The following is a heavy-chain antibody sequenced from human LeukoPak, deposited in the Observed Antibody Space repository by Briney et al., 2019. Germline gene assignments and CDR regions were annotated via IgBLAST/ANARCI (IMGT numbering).Heavy chain of an antibody. CDR1: GGSISSGSYY. CDR2: FYDSGNT. Sequence: SETLSLTCIVSGGSISSGSYYWDWIRQAPGEGLEWIGNFYDSGNTRYNPSLKSRVTISGDTSKNQFSLKLYFVTAADTAVYYCATFSPSPDIVVVPAAIDFRGQGTLVTVSS. CDR3: ATFSPSPDIVVVPAAIDF. V-gene: IGHV4-39*01. D-gene: IGHD2-2*01. J-gene: IGHJ4*02.